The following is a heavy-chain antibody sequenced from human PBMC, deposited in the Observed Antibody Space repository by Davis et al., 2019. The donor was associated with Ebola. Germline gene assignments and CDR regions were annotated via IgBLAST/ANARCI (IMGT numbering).Heavy chain of an antibody. CDR1: GWSFSGSY. CDR2: INHSGST. CDR3: ARSRFLEWLPYYY. J-gene: IGHJ4*02. D-gene: IGHD3-3*01. Sequence: SEPLSLPCAVYGWSFSGSYWSWLRQPPGKGLEWLGEINHSGSTNYNPSLKSRVTISVDTSKNQFSLKLSSVTAADTAVYYCARSRFLEWLPYYYWGQGTLVTVSS. V-gene: IGHV4-34*01.